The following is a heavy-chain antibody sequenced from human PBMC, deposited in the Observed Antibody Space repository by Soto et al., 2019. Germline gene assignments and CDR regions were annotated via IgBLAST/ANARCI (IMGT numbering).Heavy chain of an antibody. D-gene: IGHD6-6*01. CDR2: IYHSGST. Sequence: QLQLQESGSGLVKPSQTLSLTCAVSGGSISSGGYSWSWIRQPPGKGLEWIGYIYHSGSTYYNPSLKSRVTISVDRSKNQFSLKLSSVTAADTAVYYCARGSSSSPNYYYYGMDVWGQGTTVTVSS. CDR1: GGSISSGGYS. J-gene: IGHJ6*02. CDR3: ARGSSSSPNYYYYGMDV. V-gene: IGHV4-30-2*01.